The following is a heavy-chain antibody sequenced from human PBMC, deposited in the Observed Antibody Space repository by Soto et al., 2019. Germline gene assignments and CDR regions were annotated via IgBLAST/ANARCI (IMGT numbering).Heavy chain of an antibody. CDR1: GGSISSYY. CDR3: ARQGPASIVHTWFAP. Sequence: SETLSLTCTVSGGSISSYYWSWIRQPPGKRLEWIGYIYHSGSTNYNPSLKSRATISLDTSKNQFSLKLSSVTAADTAVYYCARQGPASIVHTWFAPWGQRSLVTVSS. V-gene: IGHV4-59*01. CDR2: IYHSGST. J-gene: IGHJ5*02. D-gene: IGHD2-2*01.